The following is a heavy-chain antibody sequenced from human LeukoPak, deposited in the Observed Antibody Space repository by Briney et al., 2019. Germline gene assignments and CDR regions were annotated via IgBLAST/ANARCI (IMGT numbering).Heavy chain of an antibody. D-gene: IGHD3-22*01. Sequence: GGSLRLSCAASGFTFSSYAMSWVRQAPGKGLEWVSFISPSGDITSNADSVEGRFTFSRDNTRNTLLLLMYILIDESAGVYYCAIMDGYYDGSGFWVQWGQGTLVTVSS. CDR2: ISPSGDIT. CDR1: GFTFSSYA. V-gene: IGHV3-23*01. J-gene: IGHJ4*02. CDR3: AIMDGYYDGSGFWVQ.